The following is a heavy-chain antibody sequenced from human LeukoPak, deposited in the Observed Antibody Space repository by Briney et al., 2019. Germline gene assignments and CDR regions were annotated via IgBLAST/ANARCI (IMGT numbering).Heavy chain of an antibody. D-gene: IGHD5-24*01. J-gene: IGHJ4*02. CDR2: IWYDGSNK. CDR1: RVSFRSSG. Sequence: RRSLRLSRAAPRVSFRSSGLHWVCQAPRRRLWRVAVIWYDGSNKYYAHSVKSRFTISTENSKNKLYGQMSSLRAEDTAVYYCASRGLQAYGGQGTLVTVSS. CDR3: ASRGLQAY. V-gene: IGHV3-33*01.